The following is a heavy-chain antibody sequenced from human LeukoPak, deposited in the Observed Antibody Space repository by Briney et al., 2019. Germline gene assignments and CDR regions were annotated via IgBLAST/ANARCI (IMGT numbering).Heavy chain of an antibody. CDR2: IYYSGST. CDR1: GGSISSSSYY. D-gene: IGHD2-2*01. J-gene: IGHJ4*02. CDR3: AGLYCSSTSCWTGYFDY. Sequence: SETLSLTCTVSGGSISSSSYYWGWIRQPPGKGLEWIGSIYYSGSTYYNPSLKSRVTISVDTSKNQFSLKLSSVTAADTAVYYCAGLYCSSTSCWTGYFDYWGQGTLVTVSS. V-gene: IGHV4-39*07.